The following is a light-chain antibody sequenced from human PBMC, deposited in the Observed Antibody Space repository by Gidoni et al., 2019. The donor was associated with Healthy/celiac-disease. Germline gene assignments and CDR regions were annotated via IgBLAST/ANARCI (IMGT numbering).Light chain of an antibody. CDR1: QSLLHSNGYNY. CDR3: MQALQTPYT. J-gene: IGKJ2*01. Sequence: DIVMTLFPLSLPVTPGEPASISCRSSQSLLHSNGYNYLDWYLQKPGQSPQLLIYLGSNRASGVPDRFSGSGSGTDFTLKISRVEAEDVGVYYCMQALQTPYTFGQGTKLEIK. CDR2: LGS. V-gene: IGKV2-28*01.